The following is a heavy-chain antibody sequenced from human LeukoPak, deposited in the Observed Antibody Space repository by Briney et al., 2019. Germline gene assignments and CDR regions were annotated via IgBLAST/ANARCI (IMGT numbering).Heavy chain of an antibody. CDR3: ARDGTVTGYFDY. CDR1: GFTFSSYA. Sequence: GRSLRLSCAASGFTFSSYAMHWVRQAPGKGLEWVAVISYDGSNKYYADSVKGRFTISRDNSKNTLYLQMNNLRAEDTAVYYCARDGTVTGYFDYWGQGTLVTVSS. V-gene: IGHV3-30*04. J-gene: IGHJ4*02. CDR2: ISYDGSNK. D-gene: IGHD4-17*01.